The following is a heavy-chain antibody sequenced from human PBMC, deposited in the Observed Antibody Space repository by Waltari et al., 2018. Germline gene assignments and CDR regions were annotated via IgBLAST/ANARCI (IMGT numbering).Heavy chain of an antibody. D-gene: IGHD3-3*01. CDR3: ARAREHSSDFWNGYSYYFDQ. V-gene: IGHV3-11*01. Sequence: QVQLVESGGGLVKPGGSLRLPCTASGFRFSDFFMSWTRPAPGKGLGWISYMNSGGSAIHYVDSVQGRFTISRDNAKNSLYLQMDSLRVDDTAVYYCARAREHSSDFWNGYSYYFDQWGQGTLVTVSS. J-gene: IGHJ4*02. CDR1: GFRFSDFF. CDR2: MNSGGSAI.